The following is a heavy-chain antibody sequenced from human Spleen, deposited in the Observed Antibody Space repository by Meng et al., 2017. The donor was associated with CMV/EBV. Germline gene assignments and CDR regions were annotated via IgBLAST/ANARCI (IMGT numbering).Heavy chain of an antibody. CDR2: LNWNGDTK. V-gene: IGHV3-20*04. CDR3: ARDYGTGWSNGMDV. CDR1: EFTFSSHW. J-gene: IGHJ6*02. Sequence: GESLKISCVVSEFTFSSHWMTWVRQAPGKGLEWVSGLNWNGDTKGYADSVKGRFTISRDNAKNSLYLQMNSLRVEDTALYYCARDYGTGWSNGMDVWGQGTTVTVSS. D-gene: IGHD6-19*01.